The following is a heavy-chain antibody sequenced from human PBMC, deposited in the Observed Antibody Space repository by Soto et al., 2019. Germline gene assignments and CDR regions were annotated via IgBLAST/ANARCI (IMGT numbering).Heavy chain of an antibody. J-gene: IGHJ4*02. CDR1: GGSFSGYY. D-gene: IGHD2-2*01. V-gene: IGHV4-34*01. CDR3: ARLTYCSSTSCHGYYFDY. CDR2: INHSGST. Sequence: SETLSLTCAVYGGSFSGYYWSWIRQPPGKGLEWIGEINHSGSTNYNPSLKSRVTISVDTSKNQFSLKLSSVTAADTAVYYCARLTYCSSTSCHGYYFDYWGQGTLVTVSS.